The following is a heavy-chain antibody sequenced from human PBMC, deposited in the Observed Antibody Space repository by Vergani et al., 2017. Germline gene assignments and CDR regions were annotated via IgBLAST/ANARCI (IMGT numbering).Heavy chain of an antibody. Sequence: QVQLQQWGAGLLKPSETLSLTCAVHGGSFSGYYWSWIRQPPGKGLEWIGEINQSGRTNYNPSRKSRVTISVDTSKNPFSLKLSSVTAAETAVCYCARVPPSQDMSAYNWIDPGSEGSLVTVYS. D-gene: IGHD6-25*01. CDR2: INQSGRT. V-gene: IGHV4-34*01. CDR1: GGSFSGYY. CDR3: ARVPPSQDMSAYNWIDP. J-gene: IGHJ5*01.